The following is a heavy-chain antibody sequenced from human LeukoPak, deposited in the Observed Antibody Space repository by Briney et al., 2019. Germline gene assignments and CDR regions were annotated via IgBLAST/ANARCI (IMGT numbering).Heavy chain of an antibody. CDR2: LWYDGSNK. V-gene: IGHV3-33*01. CDR3: ARYGSGSSYFDY. J-gene: IGHJ4*02. CDR1: GFTFSSYG. Sequence: GGSLRLSCAASGFTFSSYGMHWVRQAPGKGLEWVAVLWYDGSNKYYADSVKGRFTISRDNSKNTLYLQMNSLRAEDTAVYYCARYGSGSSYFDYWGQGTLVTVSS. D-gene: IGHD3-10*01.